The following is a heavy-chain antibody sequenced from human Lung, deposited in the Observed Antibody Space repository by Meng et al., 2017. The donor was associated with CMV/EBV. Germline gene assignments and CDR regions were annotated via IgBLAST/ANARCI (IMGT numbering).Heavy chain of an antibody. Sequence: SETLSLTCAAYGGAFRDNSWSWIRQPPGKGLEWIGEVSHSGSTNYSPSLKSRVTISLDTSKNQFSLKLTSVTAADTAVYYCARVPPYSGYYYRYYYYGMDVWGQGXTVTVSS. V-gene: IGHV4-34*01. CDR1: GGAFRDNS. CDR2: VSHSGST. J-gene: IGHJ6*02. D-gene: IGHD1-26*01. CDR3: ARVPPYSGYYYRYYYYGMDV.